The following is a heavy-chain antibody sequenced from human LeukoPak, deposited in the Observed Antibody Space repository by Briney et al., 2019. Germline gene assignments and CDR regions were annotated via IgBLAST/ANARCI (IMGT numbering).Heavy chain of an antibody. V-gene: IGHV1-46*01. D-gene: IGHD6-13*01. CDR3: TTSTGYRTSWSAFDI. Sequence: ASVKVSCKASGYTFTSYYMHWVRQAPGQGLEWMGIINPSGGSTSYAQKFQGRVTMTRDMSTSTVYMELSSLRSEDTAVYYCTTSTGYRTSWSAFDIWGQGTMVSVTS. CDR2: INPSGGST. CDR1: GYTFTSYY. J-gene: IGHJ3*02.